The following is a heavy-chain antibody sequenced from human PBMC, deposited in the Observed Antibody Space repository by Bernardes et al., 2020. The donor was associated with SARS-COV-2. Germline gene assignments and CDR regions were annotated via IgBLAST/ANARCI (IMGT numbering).Heavy chain of an antibody. D-gene: IGHD4-17*01. J-gene: IGHJ6*02. CDR1: DYTFTNYW. Sequence: GESLKISCKGSDYTFTNYWIGWVRQMPGKGLEGMGIIYPGDSDTKYSPSFQGRVTISADKSVNTAYLQWSSLKASDTAIYYCARRRYGDFGVDVWGQGTTVTVSS. CDR2: IYPGDSDT. V-gene: IGHV5-51*01. CDR3: ARRRYGDFGVDV.